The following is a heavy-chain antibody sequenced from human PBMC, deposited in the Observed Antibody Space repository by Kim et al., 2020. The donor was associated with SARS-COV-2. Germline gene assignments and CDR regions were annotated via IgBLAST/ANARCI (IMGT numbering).Heavy chain of an antibody. D-gene: IGHD5-12*01. Sequence: ADSVKGRFTISRDNSKNTLYLQMNSLRAEDTAVYYCAKDFRYSGYDSFDYWGQGTLVTVSS. J-gene: IGHJ4*02. V-gene: IGHV3-33*06. CDR3: AKDFRYSGYDSFDY.